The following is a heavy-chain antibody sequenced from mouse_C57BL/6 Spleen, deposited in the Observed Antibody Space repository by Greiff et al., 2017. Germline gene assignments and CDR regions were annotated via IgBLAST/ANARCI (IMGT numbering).Heavy chain of an antibody. CDR1: GIDFSRYW. D-gene: IGHD1-1*02. V-gene: IGHV4-1*01. J-gene: IGHJ4*01. Sequence: EVKLLESGGGLVQPGGSLKLSCAASGIDFSRYWMSWVRRAPGKGLEWIGEINPDSSTINYAPSLKDKFIISRDNAKNTLYLQMSKVRSEDTALYYCAGNYPYYAMDYWGQGTSVTVSS. CDR2: INPDSSTI. CDR3: AGNYPYYAMDY.